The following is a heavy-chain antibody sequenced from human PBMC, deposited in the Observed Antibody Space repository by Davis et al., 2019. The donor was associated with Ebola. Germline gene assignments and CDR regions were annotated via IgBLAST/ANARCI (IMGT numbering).Heavy chain of an antibody. CDR2: IYYSGST. CDR1: GDGSISSSNDY. J-gene: IGHJ6*02. Sequence: SETLSLTCTVSGDGSISSSNDYWGWIRQSPGKGLEWIGYIYYSGSTYYNPSLKSRVTISVDTSKNQFSLKLSSVTAADTAVYYCARGHDYYYYGMDVWGQGTTVTVSS. CDR3: ARGHDYYYYGMDV. V-gene: IGHV4-31*03.